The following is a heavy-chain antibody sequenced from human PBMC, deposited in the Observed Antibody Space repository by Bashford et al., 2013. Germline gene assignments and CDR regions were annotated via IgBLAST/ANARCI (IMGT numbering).Heavy chain of an antibody. CDR1: EFTFTTYN. V-gene: IGHV3-21*01. D-gene: IGHD5-18*01. Sequence: GSLRLSCAASEFTFTTYNMNWVRQAPGKGLEWVSSISSSSSKIHHADSVKGRFTISRDNAKKSLYLQMNSLRAEDTAVYYCARIQLWSIYYYYGMDVWGQGDHGHRLL. J-gene: IGHJ6*02. CDR2: ISSSSSKI. CDR3: ARIQLWSIYYYYGMDV.